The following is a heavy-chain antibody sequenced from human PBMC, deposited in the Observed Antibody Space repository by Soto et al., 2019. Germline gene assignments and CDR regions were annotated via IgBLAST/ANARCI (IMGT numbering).Heavy chain of an antibody. D-gene: IGHD5-12*01. CDR3: ARQLRNPVANWNTWFDP. V-gene: IGHV4-39*01. CDR1: GDSISSNSDY. J-gene: IGHJ5*02. CDR2: VSYSGTT. Sequence: PSETLSLTCTLSGDSISSNSDYYSWGWIRQPPGKGLEWIATVSYSGTTFCNPSLKSRVTISVDTSESQLSLRLTSVTAADTALYYCARQLRNPVANWNTWFDPWGQGTRVTVAS.